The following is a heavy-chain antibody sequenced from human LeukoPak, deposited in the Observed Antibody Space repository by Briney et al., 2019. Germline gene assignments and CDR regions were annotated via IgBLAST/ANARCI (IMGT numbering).Heavy chain of an antibody. CDR2: IRYDGSNK. Sequence: GGSLRLSCAASGFTFSSYGMHWVRQAPGKRLEWVAFIRYDGSNKYYADSVKGRFTISRDNSKNTLYLQMNSLRAEDTAVYYCAKVLYGSGSYLAFDYWGQGTLVTVSS. D-gene: IGHD3-10*01. V-gene: IGHV3-30*02. CDR1: GFTFSSYG. J-gene: IGHJ4*02. CDR3: AKVLYGSGSYLAFDY.